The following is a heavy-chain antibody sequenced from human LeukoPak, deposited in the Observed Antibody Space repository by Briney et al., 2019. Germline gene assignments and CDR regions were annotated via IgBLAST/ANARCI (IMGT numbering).Heavy chain of an antibody. CDR1: GYTFTSYY. CDR2: INPSGGST. CDR3: AREGGSGWYSGWFDP. Sequence: ASVKVSCKASGYTFTSYYMHWVRQAPGQGLEWMGIINPSGGSTSYAQKFQGRVTMTRDMSTSTVYMELNSLRAEDTALYYCAREGGSGWYSGWFDPWGQGTQVTVSS. D-gene: IGHD6-19*01. J-gene: IGHJ5*02. V-gene: IGHV1-46*01.